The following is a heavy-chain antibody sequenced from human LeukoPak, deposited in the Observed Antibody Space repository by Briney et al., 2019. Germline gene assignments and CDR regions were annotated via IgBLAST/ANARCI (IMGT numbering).Heavy chain of an antibody. J-gene: IGHJ3*02. CDR3: ARLRPQDAFDI. CDR2: IYPGDSDT. Sequence: GESLKISCKGSGYSFTNYWIGWVRQMPGKGLEWVAIIYPGDSDTRYSPSFQGQVTISADKSISTAYLQWSSLKASDTAMYYCARLRPQDAFDIWGQGTMVTVSS. V-gene: IGHV5-51*01. CDR1: GYSFTNYW.